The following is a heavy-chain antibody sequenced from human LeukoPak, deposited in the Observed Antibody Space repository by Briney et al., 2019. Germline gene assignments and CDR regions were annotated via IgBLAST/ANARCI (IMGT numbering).Heavy chain of an antibody. D-gene: IGHD3-10*01. CDR3: AGPSELVRGVLRHPNFDY. CDR1: GYTFTTYG. CDR2: ISAYNGNT. Sequence: GASVKVSCKASGYTFTTYGISWVRQAPGQGLEWMGWISAYNGNTNYAQKLQGRVTMTTDTSTSTAYMELRSLRSDDTAVYYCAGPSELVRGVLRHPNFDYWGQGTLVTVSS. V-gene: IGHV1-18*01. J-gene: IGHJ4*02.